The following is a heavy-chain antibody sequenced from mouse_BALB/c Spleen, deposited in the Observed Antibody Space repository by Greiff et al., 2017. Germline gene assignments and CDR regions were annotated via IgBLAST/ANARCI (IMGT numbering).Heavy chain of an antibody. CDR2: IRNKANGYTT. CDR3: ARDDYGFAY. J-gene: IGHJ3*01. D-gene: IGHD2-4*01. CDR1: GFTFTDYY. V-gene: IGHV7-3*02. Sequence: EVMLVESGGGLVQPGGSLRLSCAPSGFTFTDYYMSWVRQPPGKALEWLGFIRNKANGYTTEYSASVKGRFTISRDNSQSILYLQMNTLRAEDSATYYCARDDYGFAYWGQGTLVTVSA.